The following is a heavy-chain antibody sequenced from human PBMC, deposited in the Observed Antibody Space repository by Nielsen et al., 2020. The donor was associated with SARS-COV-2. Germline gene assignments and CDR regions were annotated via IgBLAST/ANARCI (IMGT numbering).Heavy chain of an antibody. CDR1: GGSISGGSYY. D-gene: IGHD5-18*01. Sequence: SETLSLTCTVSGGSISGGSYYWGWIRQAPGKGLEWIANIYYTGSTYYNPSLKSRVTISVDRSKDQFSLKLTSVTAADTAVYYCASWTPYSYSRGRWSDPWGQGTLVTVSS. V-gene: IGHV4-39*01. J-gene: IGHJ5*02. CDR3: ASWTPYSYSRGRWSDP. CDR2: IYYTGST.